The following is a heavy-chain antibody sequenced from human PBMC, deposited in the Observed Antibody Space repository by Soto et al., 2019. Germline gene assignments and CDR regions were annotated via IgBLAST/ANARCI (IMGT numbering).Heavy chain of an antibody. CDR3: ARARKSGYYPGTFDY. V-gene: IGHV4-30-2*01. CDR1: GGSISSGGYS. J-gene: IGHJ4*02. Sequence: QLQLQESGSGLVKPSQTLSLTGAVSGGSISSGGYSWSWIRQPPGKGLEWIGYIYHSGSTYYNPSLKSRVAISVDRSKNQFSLKLSSVTAADTAVYYCARARKSGYYPGTFDYWGQGTLVTVSS. CDR2: IYHSGST. D-gene: IGHD3-22*01.